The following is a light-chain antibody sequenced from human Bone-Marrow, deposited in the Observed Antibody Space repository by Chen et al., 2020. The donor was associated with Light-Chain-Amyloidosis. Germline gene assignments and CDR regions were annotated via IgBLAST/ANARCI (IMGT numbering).Light chain of an antibody. CDR2: DDS. J-gene: IGLJ3*02. CDR3: QVWDRSSDRPV. CDR1: NLGSTS. V-gene: IGLV3-21*02. Sequence: SYVLTQPSSVSVAPGQTATLACGGNNLGSTSVHWYQQTPGRAPLLVVYDDSDRPSGIPERLSGSNSGNTATLTISRVEAGDEADYYCQVWDRSSDRPVFGGGTKLTVL.